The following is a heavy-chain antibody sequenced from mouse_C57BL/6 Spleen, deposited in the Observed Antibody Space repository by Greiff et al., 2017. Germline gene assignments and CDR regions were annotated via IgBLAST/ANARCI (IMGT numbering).Heavy chain of an antibody. CDR1: GFTFSSYT. Sequence: EVNVVESGGGLVKPGGSLKLSCAASGFTFSSYTMSWVRQTPEKRLEWVATISGGGGNTYYPDSVKGRFTISRDNAKNTLYLQMSSLRSEDTALYYCARRGYDYGWYFDVWGTGTTVTVSS. J-gene: IGHJ1*03. CDR3: ARRGYDYGWYFDV. V-gene: IGHV5-9*01. CDR2: ISGGGGNT. D-gene: IGHD2-4*01.